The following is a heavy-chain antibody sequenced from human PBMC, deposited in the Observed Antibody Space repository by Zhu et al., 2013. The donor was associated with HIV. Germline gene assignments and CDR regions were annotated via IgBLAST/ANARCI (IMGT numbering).Heavy chain of an antibody. D-gene: IGHD3-22*01. CDR2: INSDSGGT. CDR3: ARDRLISMKVVRPWFDP. CDR1: GYSLSNYY. J-gene: IGHJ5*02. Sequence: QVQLVQSGAEVKKPGASVKVSCTASGYSLSNYYLNWVRQAPGQGLEWMGWINSDSGGTNYAQKFQGRVTMTRDTSISTAYMELSRLRSDDTAVYYCARDRLISMKVVRPWFDPWGQGTLVTVSS. V-gene: IGHV1-2*02.